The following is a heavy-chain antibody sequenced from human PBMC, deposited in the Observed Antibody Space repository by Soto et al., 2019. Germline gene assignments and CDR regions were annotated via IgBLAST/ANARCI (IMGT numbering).Heavy chain of an antibody. Sequence: EVQLVESGGGLVQPGGSLRLSCAASGFTISSYEMNWVRQAPGKGLEWVSYISSSGSTIYYADSVKGRFTISRDNAKNSLYLQMNSLRAEDTAVYYCARDGEGIYYDSSGYYLSAFDIWGQGTMVTVSS. CDR2: ISSSGSTI. D-gene: IGHD3-22*01. J-gene: IGHJ3*02. V-gene: IGHV3-48*03. CDR3: ARDGEGIYYDSSGYYLSAFDI. CDR1: GFTISSYE.